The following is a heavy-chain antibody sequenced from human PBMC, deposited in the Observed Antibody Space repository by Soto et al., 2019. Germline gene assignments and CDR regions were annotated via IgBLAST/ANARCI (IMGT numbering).Heavy chain of an antibody. Sequence: QITLKESGPPLVKPTQPLTLTCTFSGFSLSTSGVGVGWIRQPPGKALEWLALIYWNDDKRYSPSLKSRLTITKDTSKNQVVLTMTNMDPVDTATYYCAHRDSRKMPFDYWGQGTLVTVSS. CDR3: AHRDSRKMPFDY. J-gene: IGHJ4*02. CDR1: GFSLSTSGVG. CDR2: IYWNDDK. V-gene: IGHV2-5*01. D-gene: IGHD6-13*01.